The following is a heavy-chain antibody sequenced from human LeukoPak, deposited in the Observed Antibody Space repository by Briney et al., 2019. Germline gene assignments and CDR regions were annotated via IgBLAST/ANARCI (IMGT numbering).Heavy chain of an antibody. V-gene: IGHV3-30*04. Sequence: PGGSLRLSCAASGFTFSSYVMNWVRQAPGKGLEWVAVISYDGSNKYYADSVKGRFTISRDNSKNTLYVQMNSLRAEDTAVYYCARGGGYFDYTEDFDYWGQGTLVTVSS. J-gene: IGHJ4*02. D-gene: IGHD3-9*01. CDR3: ARGGGYFDYTEDFDY. CDR1: GFTFSSYV. CDR2: ISYDGSNK.